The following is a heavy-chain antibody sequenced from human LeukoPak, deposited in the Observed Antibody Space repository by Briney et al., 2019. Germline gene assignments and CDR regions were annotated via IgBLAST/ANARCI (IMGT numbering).Heavy chain of an antibody. V-gene: IGHV4-61*02. J-gene: IGHJ4*02. CDR2: IHTSGTT. D-gene: IGHD4-17*01. Sequence: SETLSLTCAVSGASTTSGSYYWCWIRQPAGKGLEWIGRIHTSGTTNYNPSLKSRVTISADTSKNQFSLKLTSVTAADTAVYYCARDGDYGDYEYWGQGTLVTVSS. CDR3: ARDGDYGDYEY. CDR1: GASTTSGSYY.